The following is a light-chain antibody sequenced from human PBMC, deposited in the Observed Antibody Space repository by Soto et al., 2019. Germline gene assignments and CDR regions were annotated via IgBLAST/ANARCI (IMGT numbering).Light chain of an antibody. J-gene: IGKJ2*01. CDR1: LRVSSY. Sequence: EIVLTQSPATLSVSPGERATLSCRASLRVSSYLAWYQQKPGQAPRLLIYDASNRATGIPARVSGGGSGTDCTLTISILVPEDFAVYYGPQRFHLHRFPFGQGTQLAIK. CDR3: PQRFHLHRFP. CDR2: DAS. V-gene: IGKV3-11*01.